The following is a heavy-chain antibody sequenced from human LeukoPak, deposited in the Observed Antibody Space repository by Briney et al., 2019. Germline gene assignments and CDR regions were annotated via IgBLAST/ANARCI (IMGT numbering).Heavy chain of an antibody. D-gene: IGHD7-27*01. CDR2: IYSGGST. V-gene: IGHV3-53*01. J-gene: IGHJ4*02. CDR1: GFTVSSSY. Sequence: GGSLRLSCAASGFTVSSSYMSWVRQAPGKGLEWVSVIYSGGSTYYVDSVKGRFTISRDNSKNTLSLQMNSLRAEDTAVYYCARSPSGFDYWGQGTLVTVSS. CDR3: ARSPSGFDY.